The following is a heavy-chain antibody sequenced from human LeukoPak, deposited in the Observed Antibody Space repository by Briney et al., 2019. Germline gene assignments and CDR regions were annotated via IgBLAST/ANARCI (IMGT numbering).Heavy chain of an antibody. J-gene: IGHJ3*02. CDR1: GGSINNYY. D-gene: IGHD5-24*01. CDR2: FYASGTT. CDR3: ARHRAEMATITDDAFDI. V-gene: IGHV4-4*07. Sequence: SETLSLTCIMSGGSINNYYWSWIRQPAGKGPEWIGRFYASGTTYYNPALNSRAAVSMDMSKNHFSLKLTSVTAADTAVFYCARHRAEMATITDDAFDIWGQGTMTVSS.